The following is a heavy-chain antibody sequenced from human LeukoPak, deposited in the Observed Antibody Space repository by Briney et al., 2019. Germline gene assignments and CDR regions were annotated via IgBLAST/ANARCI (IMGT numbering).Heavy chain of an antibody. J-gene: IGHJ4*02. Sequence: AGGSLRLSCAASGFTFSTYSMNWVRQAPGKGLEWVSYISSSSSTIYYADSVKGRFTISRDNAKNSLYLQMNSLRAEDTAVYYCARDSHCSSTSCPKGIDYWGQGTLVTVSS. CDR3: ARDSHCSSTSCPKGIDY. V-gene: IGHV3-48*01. D-gene: IGHD2-2*01. CDR1: GFTFSTYS. CDR2: ISSSSSTI.